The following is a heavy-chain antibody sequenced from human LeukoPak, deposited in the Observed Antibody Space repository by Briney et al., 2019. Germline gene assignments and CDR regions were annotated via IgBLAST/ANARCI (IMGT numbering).Heavy chain of an antibody. J-gene: IGHJ4*02. CDR1: GGSISSGSYY. V-gene: IGHV4-61*02. CDR3: ARRPYCSGGSCYWS. CDR2: IYTSGST. D-gene: IGHD2-15*01. Sequence: SQTLSLTCTVSGGSISSGSYYWSWIRQPAGKGLEWIGRIYTSGSTNYNPSLKSRVTISVDTSKNQFSLKLSSVTAADTAVYYCARRPYCSGGSCYWSWGQGTLVTVSS.